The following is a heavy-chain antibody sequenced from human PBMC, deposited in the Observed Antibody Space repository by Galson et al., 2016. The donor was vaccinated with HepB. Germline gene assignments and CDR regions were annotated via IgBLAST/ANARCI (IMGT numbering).Heavy chain of an antibody. CDR3: ARDATPTTGTYGYYYGIDV. Sequence: SLRLSCAASGFSFNEFGIHWVRQAPGKGLEWVALIGYDGSEKYYADSVKGRFTISRDNSKNTVYLQMNSLRADNTAVYYCARDATPTTGTYGYYYGIDVWGQGTTATVSS. V-gene: IGHV3-33*01. CDR2: IGYDGSEK. D-gene: IGHD1-1*01. CDR1: GFSFNEFG. J-gene: IGHJ6*02.